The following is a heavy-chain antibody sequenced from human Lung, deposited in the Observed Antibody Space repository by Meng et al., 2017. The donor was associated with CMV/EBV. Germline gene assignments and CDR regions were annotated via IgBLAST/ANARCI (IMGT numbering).Heavy chain of an antibody. CDR3: TSAPGDY. CDR2: INPKSGGT. J-gene: IGHJ4*03. V-gene: IGHV1-2*02. Sequence: QVRLVQSGAEVKKPGASVKFSCKASGYTFIDYYMHGVRQAPGQGXEWVGWINPKSGGTHYAQSFQGRVTITRDTSINTVYVEISSLKSDDTAVYYCTSAPGDYWGQGTLVTVSS. D-gene: IGHD1-14*01. CDR1: GYTFIDYY.